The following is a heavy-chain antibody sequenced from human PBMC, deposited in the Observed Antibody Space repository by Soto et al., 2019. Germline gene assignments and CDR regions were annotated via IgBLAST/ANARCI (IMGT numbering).Heavy chain of an antibody. CDR1: GFTVSSNY. CDR3: ARGPRPYGMDV. J-gene: IGHJ6*02. Sequence: VGSLRLSCAASGFTVSSNYMSWVRQAPGKGLEWVSVIYSGGSTYYADSVKGRFTISRDNSKNTLYLQMNSLRAEDTAVYYCARGPRPYGMDVWGQGTTVTVSS. V-gene: IGHV3-53*01. CDR2: IYSGGST.